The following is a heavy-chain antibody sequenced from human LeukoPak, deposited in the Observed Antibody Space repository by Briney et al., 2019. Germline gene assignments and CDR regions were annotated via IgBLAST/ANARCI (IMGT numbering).Heavy chain of an antibody. D-gene: IGHD1-26*01. J-gene: IGHJ4*02. CDR2: ISDTGDTT. CDR1: GFTFNTYT. CDR3: AKDCFRWAFDY. V-gene: IGHV3-23*01. Sequence: QSGGSLRLSCAASGFTFNTYTMSWVRQAPGKGLEWVSVISDTGDTTYYADSVKGRFTISRDNSKSMLYLQMNSLRVEDTAVYYCAKDCFRWAFDYWGPGTLVTVSS.